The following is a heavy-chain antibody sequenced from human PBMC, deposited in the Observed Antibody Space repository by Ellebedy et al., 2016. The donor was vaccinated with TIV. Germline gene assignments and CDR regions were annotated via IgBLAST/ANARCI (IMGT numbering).Heavy chain of an antibody. CDR2: IWYDGSNK. J-gene: IGHJ5*02. CDR3: ARVRLDWNWFDP. V-gene: IGHV3-33*01. Sequence: GGSLRLSXAASGFTFSSYGMHWVRQAPGKGLEWVAVIWYDGSNKYYADSVKGRFIISRDNSKNALYLQMNSLRAEDTAVYYCARVRLDWNWFDPWGQGTLVTVSS. D-gene: IGHD3-9*01. CDR1: GFTFSSYG.